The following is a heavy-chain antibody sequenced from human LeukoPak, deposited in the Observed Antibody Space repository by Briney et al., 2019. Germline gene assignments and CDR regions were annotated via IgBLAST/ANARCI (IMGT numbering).Heavy chain of an antibody. CDR3: AREGLSVVVAAGTTTYYYYGMTS. V-gene: IGHV1-3*04. J-gene: IGHJ6*04. CDR1: GFTFTNDG. D-gene: IGHD2-15*01. Sequence: GASVKVSCKSSGFTFTNDGIHWVRQASGQRLEWMGWINTGNSNTKYSQKFQGRVTITRDTSASTVYMELSSLRSEDTAVYYCAREGLSVVVAAGTTTYYYYGMTSGAKGPRSPSPQ. CDR2: INTGNSNT.